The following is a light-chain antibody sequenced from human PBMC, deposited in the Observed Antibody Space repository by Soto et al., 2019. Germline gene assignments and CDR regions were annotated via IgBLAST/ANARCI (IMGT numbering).Light chain of an antibody. CDR2: GAS. J-gene: IGKJ2*01. CDR3: QLYGSSSYT. V-gene: IGKV3-15*01. CDR1: QNIISN. Sequence: EIVMTQSPATLSVSPGERATLSCRASQNIISNLAWYQQKPGQSPRLLIYGASTRATGIPARFSGSGSGTEFTLTISSLQSEDFAVYYRQLYGSSSYTFGQGTKVDIK.